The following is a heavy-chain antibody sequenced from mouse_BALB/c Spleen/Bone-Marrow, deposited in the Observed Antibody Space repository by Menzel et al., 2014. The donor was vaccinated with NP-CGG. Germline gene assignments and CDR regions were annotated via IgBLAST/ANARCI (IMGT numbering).Heavy chain of an antibody. CDR1: GFDFSRYW. V-gene: IGHV4-1*02. CDR2: INSDSRTI. D-gene: IGHD1-1*01. J-gene: IGHJ2*01. CDR3: ARPDYYGYLNY. Sequence: EVKVEESGGGLVQPGGSLKLSCAASGFDFSRYWMSWVRQAPGKGLEWIGEINSDSRTINYSPSLKDKFIISRDNAKNTLYLRLNKVRSEDTALYYCARPDYYGYLNYWGQGTTLTVSS.